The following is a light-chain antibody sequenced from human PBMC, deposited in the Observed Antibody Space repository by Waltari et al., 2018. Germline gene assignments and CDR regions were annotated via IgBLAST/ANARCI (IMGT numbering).Light chain of an antibody. CDR1: SSDVGGYNH. V-gene: IGLV2-14*01. Sequence: QSALTQPASVSGSPGQSITISCTGTSSDVGGYNHVSWYQQHPGKAPKHMIYEVSNRPSGVSNRFSGSKSGNTASLTISGLQAEDEADYYCSSYTSSSTLVFGGGTKLTVL. J-gene: IGLJ2*01. CDR3: SSYTSSSTLV. CDR2: EVS.